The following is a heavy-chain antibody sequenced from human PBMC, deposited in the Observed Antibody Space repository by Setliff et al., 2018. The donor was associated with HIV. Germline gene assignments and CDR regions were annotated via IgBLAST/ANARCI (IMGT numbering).Heavy chain of an antibody. V-gene: IGHV1-24*01. CDR3: ATPTRGRRGSYRSYWYFDL. Sequence: ASVKVSCKVSGYTLTELSMHWVRQAPGKGLEWMGGFDPEDGETIYAQKFQVRVSMTEDTSTDTAYMELSSLRSEDTAVYYCATPTRGRRGSYRSYWYFDLWGRGPLVTVSS. D-gene: IGHD1-26*01. J-gene: IGHJ2*01. CDR1: GYTLTELS. CDR2: FDPEDGET.